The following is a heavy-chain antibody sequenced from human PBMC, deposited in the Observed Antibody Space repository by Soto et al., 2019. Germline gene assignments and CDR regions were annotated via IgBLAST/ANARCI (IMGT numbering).Heavy chain of an antibody. V-gene: IGHV1-18*01. CDR2: ISAYNGNT. J-gene: IGHJ6*03. CDR1: GYTFTSYG. Sequence: QVQLVQSGAAVKKPGASVKVSCKASGYTFTSYGISWVRQAPGQGLEWMGWISAYNGNTNYAQKLQGRVTMTTDTSTSTAYMELRSLRSDDTAVYYCAREAWGIAVADYYYMDVWGKGTTVTVSS. CDR3: AREAWGIAVADYYYMDV. D-gene: IGHD6-19*01.